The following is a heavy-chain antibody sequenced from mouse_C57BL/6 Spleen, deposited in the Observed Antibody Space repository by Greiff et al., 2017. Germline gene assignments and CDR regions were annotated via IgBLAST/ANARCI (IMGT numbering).Heavy chain of an antibody. V-gene: IGHV1-80*01. CDR2: IYPGDGDT. J-gene: IGHJ4*01. CDR3: ARGIYPLYYAMDY. D-gene: IGHD2-1*01. Sequence: VQLQQSGAELVKPGASVKISCKASGYAFSSYWMNWVKQRPGKGLEWIGQIYPGDGDTNYNGKFKGKATLTADKSSSTAYMQLSSLTSEDSAVYFCARGIYPLYYAMDYWGQGTSVTVSS. CDR1: GYAFSSYW.